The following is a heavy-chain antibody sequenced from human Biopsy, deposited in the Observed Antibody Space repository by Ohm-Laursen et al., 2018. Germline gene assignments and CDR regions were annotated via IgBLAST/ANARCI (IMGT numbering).Heavy chain of an antibody. CDR3: ARDYDTSGYYYVS. D-gene: IGHD3-22*01. CDR2: VYYSGST. V-gene: IGHV4-59*08. J-gene: IGHJ5*02. Sequence: SDTLSLTCTVSGGSISSYYWTWIRQPPGKGLEWIGDVYYSGSTNRNPSLKSRITILVDTSKNQFSRKLNSVTAADTAVYYCARDYDTSGYYYVSWGQGTLVTVSS. CDR1: GGSISSYY.